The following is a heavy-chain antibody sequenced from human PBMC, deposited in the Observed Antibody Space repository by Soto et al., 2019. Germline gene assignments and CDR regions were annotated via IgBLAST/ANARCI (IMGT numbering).Heavy chain of an antibody. D-gene: IGHD1-26*01. CDR2: LHHTGST. V-gene: IGHV4-4*02. Sequence: QVQLQESGPGLVNPSGTMSLTCAVSGSSIISENWWTWVRQSPGKGLEWIVELHHTGSTTYNPSLDSPGTISVDKYKNPFSLSLISVTAADTALYSCAKSWELRHVFASWGQGTLVTVSS. CDR1: GSSIISENW. CDR3: AKSWELRHVFAS. J-gene: IGHJ4*02.